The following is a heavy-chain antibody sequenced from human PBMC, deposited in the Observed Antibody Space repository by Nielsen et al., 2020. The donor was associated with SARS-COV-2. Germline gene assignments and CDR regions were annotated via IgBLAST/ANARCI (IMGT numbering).Heavy chain of an antibody. V-gene: IGHV3-9*01. CDR3: AKVGDGYNHFDY. CDR2: ISWNSGSI. CDR1: GFTFDDYA. J-gene: IGHJ4*02. Sequence: SLKISCAASGFTFDDYAMHWVRQAPGKGLEWVSGISWNSGSIGYADSVKGRFTISRDNAKNSLYLQMNSLRAEDTALYYCAKVGDGYNHFDYWGQGTLVTASS. D-gene: IGHD5-24*01.